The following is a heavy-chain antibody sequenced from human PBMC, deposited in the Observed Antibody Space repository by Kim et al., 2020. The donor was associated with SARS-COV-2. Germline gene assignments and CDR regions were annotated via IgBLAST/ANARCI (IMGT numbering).Heavy chain of an antibody. D-gene: IGHD3-10*01. CDR3: ARDADYYGSGRYELVDY. J-gene: IGHJ4*02. CDR1: GGTFSSYA. CDR2: IIPILGIA. Sequence: SVKVSCKASGGTFSSYAISWVRQAPGQGLEWMGRIIPILGIANYAQKFQGRVTITADKSTSTAYMELSSLRSEDTAVYYCARDADYYGSGRYELVDYWGQGTLVTVSS. V-gene: IGHV1-69*04.